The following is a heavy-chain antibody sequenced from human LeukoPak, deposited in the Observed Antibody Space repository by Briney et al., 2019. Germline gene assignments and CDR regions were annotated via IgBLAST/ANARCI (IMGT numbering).Heavy chain of an antibody. V-gene: IGHV3-74*01. J-gene: IGHJ4*02. CDR1: GFTFSSYW. CDR3: ASPRSGGYFDY. Sequence: GGSLRLSCAASGFTFSSYWMHWVRQAPGKGLVWVSRMNGDGSSTNCADSVKGRFTISRDNGKNTVYLQMNSLRVEDTAVYYCASPRSGGYFDYWGQGTLVTVSS. CDR2: MNGDGSST. D-gene: IGHD3-10*01.